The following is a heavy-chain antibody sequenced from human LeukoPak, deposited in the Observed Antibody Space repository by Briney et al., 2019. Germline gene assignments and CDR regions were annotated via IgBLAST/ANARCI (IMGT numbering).Heavy chain of an antibody. V-gene: IGHV3-15*01. CDR3: TTVKPYSYGFDY. D-gene: IGHD5-18*01. CDR1: GFTFSNAW. Sequence: GGSLRLSCAASGFTFSNAWMSWVRQAPGKGLEWVGRIKSKTDGGTTDYAPPVKGRFTISRDDSKNTLYLQMNSLKTEDTAVYYCTTVKPYSYGFDYWGQGTLVTVSS. J-gene: IGHJ4*02. CDR2: IKSKTDGGTT.